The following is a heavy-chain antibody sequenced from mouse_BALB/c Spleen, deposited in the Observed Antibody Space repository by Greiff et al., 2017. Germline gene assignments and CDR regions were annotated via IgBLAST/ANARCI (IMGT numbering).Heavy chain of an antibody. CDR1: GYTFTDYN. V-gene: IGHV1S29*02. J-gene: IGHJ4*01. D-gene: IGHD2-4*01. CDR3: ARDIYYDYGWAMDY. Sequence: VQLQQSGPELVKPGASVKISCKASGYTFTDYNMHWVKQSHGKSLEWIGYIYPYNGGTGYNQKFKSKATLTVDNSSSTAYMELRSLTSEDSAVYYCARDIYYDYGWAMDYWGQGTSVTVSS. CDR2: IYPYNGGT.